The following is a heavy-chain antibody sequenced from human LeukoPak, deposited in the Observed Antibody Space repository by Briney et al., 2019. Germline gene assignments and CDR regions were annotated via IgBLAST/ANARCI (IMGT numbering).Heavy chain of an antibody. D-gene: IGHD6-13*01. V-gene: IGHV1-18*01. CDR3: ARVTMGQQLYNWFDP. CDR2: ISAYNGNT. CDR1: GYTFTSYG. Sequence: ASVKVSCKASGYTFTSYGISWVRQAPGQGLEWMGWISAYNGNTNYAQKLQGRVTMTTDTSTSTAYMELRSLRSDDTAVYYCARVTMGQQLYNWFDPWGQGTLATVSS. J-gene: IGHJ5*02.